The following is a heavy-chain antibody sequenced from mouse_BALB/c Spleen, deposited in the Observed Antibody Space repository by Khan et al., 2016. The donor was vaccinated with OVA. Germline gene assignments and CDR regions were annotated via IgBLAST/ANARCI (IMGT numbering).Heavy chain of an antibody. Sequence: VQLQESGAELSRPGASVKMSCKASGYTFTSYTIHWIKLRPGQGLEWIGYINPSNGYTNYNQKFKDKATLTADKSSTTAYMQLSSLTSDDSAVYNCVRDGAYYRPDGWFAYWGEGTLVTVSA. CDR2: INPSNGYT. CDR1: GYTFTSYT. V-gene: IGHV1-4*01. CDR3: VRDGAYYRPDGWFAY. D-gene: IGHD2-14*01. J-gene: IGHJ3*01.